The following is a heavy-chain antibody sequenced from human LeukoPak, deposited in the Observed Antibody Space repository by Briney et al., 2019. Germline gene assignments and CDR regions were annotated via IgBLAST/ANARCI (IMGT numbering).Heavy chain of an antibody. V-gene: IGHV3-23*01. CDR1: GFTFSSYA. D-gene: IGHD6-19*01. J-gene: IGHJ3*02. CDR2: ISGSGGST. Sequence: PGGSLRLSCAASGFTFSSYAMSWVRQAPGKGLEWVSAISGSGGSTYYADSVKGRFTISRDNSKNTLYLHMNTLRAEDTAVYYCAQQWLILGAFDIWGQGTMVTVSS. CDR3: AQQWLILGAFDI.